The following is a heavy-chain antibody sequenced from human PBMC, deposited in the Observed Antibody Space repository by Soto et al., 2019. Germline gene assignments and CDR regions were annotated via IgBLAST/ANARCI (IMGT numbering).Heavy chain of an antibody. CDR1: GFTFSSYG. V-gene: IGHV3-33*01. J-gene: IGHJ6*02. CDR2: IWYDGSNK. D-gene: IGHD6-19*01. CDR3: ARDHLAAVAGPYYYHGMDV. Sequence: QVQLVESGGGVVQPGRSLRLSCAASGFTFSSYGMHWVRQAPGKGLEWVAVIWYDGSNKYYADSVKGRFTISRDNSKNTLYLQMNSLRAEDTAVYYCARDHLAAVAGPYYYHGMDVLGQGTTVTVSS.